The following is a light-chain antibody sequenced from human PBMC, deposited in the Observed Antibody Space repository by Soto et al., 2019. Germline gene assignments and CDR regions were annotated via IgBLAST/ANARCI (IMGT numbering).Light chain of an antibody. Sequence: DIQLTQSPSFLSASVGDRVTMTCRASQGVSTYLAWYQQKPGKAPKLLIYGASTLQSGVPSRFSGSGSGTEFALAISSLQPEDFATYYCQQYNHWPPWLTFGGGTKVEVK. V-gene: IGKV1-9*01. CDR1: QGVSTY. CDR3: QQYNHWPPWLT. CDR2: GAS. J-gene: IGKJ4*01.